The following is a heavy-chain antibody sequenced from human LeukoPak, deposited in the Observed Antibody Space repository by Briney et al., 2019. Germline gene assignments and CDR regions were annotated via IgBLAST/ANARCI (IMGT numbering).Heavy chain of an antibody. Sequence: GASVKVSCKASGYTFTSYGISWVRQAPGQGLEWMGWISAYNGNTNYAQKLQGRVTMTTDTSTSTAYMELRSLRSDDTAVYYCARGRHIVVVRHGEYFDCWGQGTLVTVSS. V-gene: IGHV1-18*01. D-gene: IGHD2-21*01. J-gene: IGHJ4*02. CDR2: ISAYNGNT. CDR3: ARGRHIVVVRHGEYFDC. CDR1: GYTFTSYG.